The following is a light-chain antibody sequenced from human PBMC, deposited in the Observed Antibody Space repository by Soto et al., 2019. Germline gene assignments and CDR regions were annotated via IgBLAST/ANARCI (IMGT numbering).Light chain of an antibody. CDR3: QQRTNWPLT. J-gene: IGKJ4*01. Sequence: EIVLTQSPATLSLSPGERATLSCWASQSVSNSLAWYQQRPGQSPRLLIYDVSTRATGIPARFGGSGSGTDFTLTISSLETEDFAVYYSQQRTNWPLTFGGGTKVEI. CDR1: QSVSNS. V-gene: IGKV3-11*01. CDR2: DVS.